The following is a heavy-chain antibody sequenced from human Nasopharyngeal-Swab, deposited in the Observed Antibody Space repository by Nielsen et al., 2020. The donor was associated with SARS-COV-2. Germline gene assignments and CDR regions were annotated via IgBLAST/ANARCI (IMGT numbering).Heavy chain of an antibody. CDR1: GGSVSSGSYY. CDR3: ARSGDDFWSGYFDY. CDR2: IYYSGST. D-gene: IGHD3-3*01. J-gene: IGHJ4*02. Sequence: SETLSLTCTVSGGSVSSGSYYWSWIRQPPGKGLERIGYIYYSGSTNYNPSLKSRVTISVDTSKNQFSLKLSSVTAADAAVYYCARSGDDFWSGYFDYWGQGTLVTVSS. V-gene: IGHV4-61*01.